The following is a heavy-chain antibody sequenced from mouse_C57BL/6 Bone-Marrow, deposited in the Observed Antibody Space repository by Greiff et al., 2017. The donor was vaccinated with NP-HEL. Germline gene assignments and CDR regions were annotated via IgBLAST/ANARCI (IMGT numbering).Heavy chain of an antibody. CDR2: IWSGGST. CDR1: GFSLTSYG. J-gene: IGHJ2*01. Sequence: VQLQQSGPGLVQPSQSLSITCTVSGFSLTSYGVHWVRQSPGKGLEWLGVIWSGGSTAYNAAFISRLSISKDNSKSQVFLKMNSLQADDTAIYYYARNTNYYPYYFDYWGQGTTLTVSS. CDR3: ARNTNYYPYYFDY. V-gene: IGHV2-2*01. D-gene: IGHD1-1*01.